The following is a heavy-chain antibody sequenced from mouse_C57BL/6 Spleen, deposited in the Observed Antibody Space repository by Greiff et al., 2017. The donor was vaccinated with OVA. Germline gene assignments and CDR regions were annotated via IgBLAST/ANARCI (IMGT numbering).Heavy chain of an antibody. CDR1: GYSFTGYY. J-gene: IGHJ2*01. CDR2: INPSTGGT. V-gene: IGHV1-42*01. Sequence: EVQGVESGPELVKPGASVKISCKASGYSFTGYYMNWVKQSPEKSLEWIGEINPSTGGTTYNQKFKAKATLTVDKSSSTAYMQLKSLTSEDSAVYYCARSRGYDYDDYFDYWGQGTTLTVSS. D-gene: IGHD2-4*01. CDR3: ARSRGYDYDDYFDY.